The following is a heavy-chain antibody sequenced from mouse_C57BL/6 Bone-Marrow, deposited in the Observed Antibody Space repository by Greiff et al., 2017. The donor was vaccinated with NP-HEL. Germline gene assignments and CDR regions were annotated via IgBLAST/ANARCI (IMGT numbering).Heavy chain of an antibody. CDR2: IDPSDSYT. CDR3: ARTGY. Sequence: QVQLQQPGAELVMPGASVKLSCKASGYTFTSYWMHWVKQRPGQGLEWIGEIDPSDSYTNYKHKFKGKSTLTVDKSSSTAYMQLSSLTSEDSAVYYCARTGYWGQGTLVTVSA. J-gene: IGHJ3*01. V-gene: IGHV1-69*01. CDR1: GYTFTSYW.